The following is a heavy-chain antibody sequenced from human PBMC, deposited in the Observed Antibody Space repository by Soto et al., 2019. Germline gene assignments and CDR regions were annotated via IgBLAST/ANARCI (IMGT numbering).Heavy chain of an antibody. J-gene: IGHJ6*02. CDR1: GYTFTNSG. CDR2: IGAYNGHT. D-gene: IGHD6-13*01. CDR3: ARNQQLLAWYYGMDV. V-gene: IGHV1-18*01. Sequence: QVQLVQSGAEVKKPGASVKVSCKASGYTFTNSGISWVRQAPGQGLEWMGWIGAYNGHTKYAQKLQGRVTMTTDTSTSTAYMELRSLRSDDTAVYYCARNQQLLAWYYGMDVWGQGTTVTVSS.